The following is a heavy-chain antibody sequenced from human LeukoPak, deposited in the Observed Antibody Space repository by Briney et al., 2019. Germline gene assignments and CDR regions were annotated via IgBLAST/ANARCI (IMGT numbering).Heavy chain of an antibody. CDR2: MNPNSGNT. CDR1: GYTFTSYD. J-gene: IGHJ2*01. CDR3: ARRYSSGRGPQYFDL. D-gene: IGHD6-19*01. V-gene: IGHV1-8*03. Sequence: ASVKVSCKASGYTFTSYDINWVRQATGQGPAWMGWMNPNSGNTGYAQEFRGRVTITRDTSISTAYMELSSLRSEDTAVYYCARRYSSGRGPQYFDLWGRGTLVTVSS.